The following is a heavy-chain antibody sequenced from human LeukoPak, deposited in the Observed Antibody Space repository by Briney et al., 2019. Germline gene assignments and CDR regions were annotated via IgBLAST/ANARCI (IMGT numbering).Heavy chain of an antibody. CDR2: ISVHNGNT. D-gene: IGHD1-26*01. J-gene: IGHJ4*02. V-gene: IGHV1-18*01. CDR1: GYTFNSYD. Sequence: ASVKVSCKPSGYTFNSYDISWVRQAPGQGLEWMGWISVHNGNTKYGQKFQGRVTMTTDTSTSTAYMELRSLRSDDTAVYYCARGSYLDYWGQGTLVAVSS. CDR3: ARGSYLDY.